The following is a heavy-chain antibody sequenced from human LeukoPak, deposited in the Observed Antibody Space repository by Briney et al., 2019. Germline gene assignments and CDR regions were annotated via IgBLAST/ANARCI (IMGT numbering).Heavy chain of an antibody. CDR1: GFTFSNYN. Sequence: GGSLRLSCAASGFTFSNYNMNWVRQAPGKGLEWISYITLSSGIIYYADSVKGRFTISRDNAKNSLYLQMNSLRAEDTAVYYCAGETPYTPPWTVFDYGGLGTLVTVSS. CDR2: ITLSSGII. CDR3: AGETPYTPPWTVFDY. V-gene: IGHV3-48*01. D-gene: IGHD2-2*02. J-gene: IGHJ4*02.